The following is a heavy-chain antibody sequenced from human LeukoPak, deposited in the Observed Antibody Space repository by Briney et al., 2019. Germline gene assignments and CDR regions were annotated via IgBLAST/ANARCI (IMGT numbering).Heavy chain of an antibody. CDR1: GFTFNNYA. D-gene: IGHD3-22*01. CDR2: ISGSGGGT. V-gene: IGHV3-23*01. CDR3: AKATGSGYSYPFGY. J-gene: IGHJ4*02. Sequence: GGSLRLSCAASGFTFNNYAMSWVRQAPGKGLEWVSTISGSGGGTSYADSVKGRFTISRDNSRNTLYLQVNSLRAEDTAVYYCAKATGSGYSYPFGYWGQGTLVSVSS.